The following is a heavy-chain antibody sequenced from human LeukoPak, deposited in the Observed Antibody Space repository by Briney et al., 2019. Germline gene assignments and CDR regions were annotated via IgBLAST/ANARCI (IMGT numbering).Heavy chain of an antibody. CDR2: IIPILGIA. CDR1: GGTFSSYT. V-gene: IGHV1-69*04. J-gene: IGHJ3*02. D-gene: IGHD6-13*01. CDR3: ARDGYSSSWGNAFDI. Sequence: GASVKVSCKASGGTFSSYTISWVRQAPGQGLEWMGRIIPILGIANYAQKFQGRVTITADKSTSTAYMELSSLRSEDTAVYYCARDGYSSSWGNAFDIWGQGTMVTVSS.